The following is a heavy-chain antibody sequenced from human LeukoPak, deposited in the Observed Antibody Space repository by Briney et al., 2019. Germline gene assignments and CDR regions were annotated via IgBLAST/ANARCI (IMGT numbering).Heavy chain of an antibody. D-gene: IGHD2-2*01. Sequence: PGGSLRLSCAASGFTFDDYAMHWVRQGPGKGLEWVSLISGDGGSTYYADSVMGRFTISIGNSKNSLYLHMNSLRTEDTALYYCAKDIGVVVPTALYFDYWGQGTLVTVSS. CDR3: AKDIGVVVPTALYFDY. CDR1: GFTFDDYA. V-gene: IGHV3-43*02. CDR2: ISGDGGST. J-gene: IGHJ4*02.